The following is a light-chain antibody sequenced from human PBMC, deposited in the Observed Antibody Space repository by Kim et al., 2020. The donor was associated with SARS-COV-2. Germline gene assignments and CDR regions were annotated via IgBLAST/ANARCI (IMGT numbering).Light chain of an antibody. CDR1: KLGDKY. Sequence: SVSRGQTASLTCSGDKLGDKYACWYQQKPGQSPVLVIYQDSKRPSGIPERFSGSNSGNTATLTISGTQAMDEADYYCQAWDSSTVVFGGGTKLTVL. CDR3: QAWDSSTVV. CDR2: QDS. J-gene: IGLJ2*01. V-gene: IGLV3-1*01.